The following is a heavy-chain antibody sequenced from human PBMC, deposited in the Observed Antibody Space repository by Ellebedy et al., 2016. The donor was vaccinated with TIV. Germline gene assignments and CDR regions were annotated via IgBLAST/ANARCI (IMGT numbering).Heavy chain of an antibody. D-gene: IGHD2-15*01. CDR1: GFTFRSFG. V-gene: IGHV3-30*18. Sequence: GESLKISCKASGFTFRSFGMHWVRLSVGKGLEWVADSSYDGAYAHYADSVKGRFTCSRDNSKNTLYLQMNSLSAEDTAVYYCAKLAGTHLWYFDYWGQGTLVTVSS. CDR2: SSYDGAYA. J-gene: IGHJ4*02. CDR3: AKLAGTHLWYFDY.